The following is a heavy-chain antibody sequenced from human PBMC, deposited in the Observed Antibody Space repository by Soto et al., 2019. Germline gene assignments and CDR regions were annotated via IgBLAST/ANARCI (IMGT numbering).Heavy chain of an antibody. J-gene: IGHJ6*03. D-gene: IGHD3-16*01. CDR1: GFTFSSYG. V-gene: IGHV3-33*01. CDR2: IWYDGSNK. CDR3: ARFVYYYYYMDV. Sequence: GGSLRLSCAASGFTFSSYGMHWVRLAPGKGLEWVAVIWYDGSNKYYADSVKGRFTISRDNSKNTLYLQMNSLRAEYTAVYYCARFVYYYYYMDVWGKGTTVTVSS.